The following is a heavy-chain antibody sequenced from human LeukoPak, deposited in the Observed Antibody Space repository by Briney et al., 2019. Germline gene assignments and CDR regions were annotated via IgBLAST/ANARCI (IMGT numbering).Heavy chain of an antibody. D-gene: IGHD3-22*01. CDR3: AREPGFDSSGYLNWFDP. J-gene: IGHJ5*02. V-gene: IGHV4-39*02. CDR1: GGSISSSSHY. CDR2: IYYSGTT. Sequence: PSETLSLTCTVSGGSISSSSHYWGWIRQPPGKGLEWIGSIYYSGTTYYNPSLKSRVTISVDTSKNQFSLKLTSVTAADTAVYYCAREPGFDSSGYLNWFDPWGQGTLVTVSS.